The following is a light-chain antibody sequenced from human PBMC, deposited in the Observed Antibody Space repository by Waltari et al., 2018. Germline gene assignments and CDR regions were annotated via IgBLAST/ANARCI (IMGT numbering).Light chain of an antibody. J-gene: IGKJ2*01. CDR1: QSISTS. CDR2: GAF. CDR3: QQSSTTPYT. V-gene: IGKV1-39*01. Sequence: DIQMTQSPSSLSASVGDRVSIICRASQSISTSLNWYRPKPGKAPDLLIYGAFNLQAGVPSRFSGSGSGTDFTLTISSLQPEDFAAYYCQQSSTTPYTFGQGTKL.